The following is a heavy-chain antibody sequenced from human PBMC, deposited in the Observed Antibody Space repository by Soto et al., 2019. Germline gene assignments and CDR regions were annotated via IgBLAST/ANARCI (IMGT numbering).Heavy chain of an antibody. CDR1: GFTFNTYA. J-gene: IGHJ4*02. CDR3: ARSALALAGYFDY. Sequence: QVKLVESGGGVVQPGRSLRLSCAASGFTFNTYAMHWVRQAPGKGLEWVAVISHDGSTNYYADSVKDRFTISRDNSKNPLYLHMNSLRAEDTAVFYCARSALALAGYFDYWGQGALVTVSS. CDR2: ISHDGSTN. D-gene: IGHD6-19*01. V-gene: IGHV3-30-3*01.